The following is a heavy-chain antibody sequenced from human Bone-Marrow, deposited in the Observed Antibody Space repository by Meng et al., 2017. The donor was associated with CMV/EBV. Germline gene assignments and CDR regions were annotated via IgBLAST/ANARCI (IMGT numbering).Heavy chain of an antibody. V-gene: IGHV3-11*01. J-gene: IGHJ3*02. Sequence: GESLKISCAASGFTFSDYYMSWIRQAPGKGLEWVSYISSSGSTIYYADSVKGRFTISRDNSKNTLYLQMNSLRAEDTAVYYCARLLAYCGGDCYSHAFDIWGQGTMVTVSS. D-gene: IGHD2-21*01. CDR3: ARLLAYCGGDCYSHAFDI. CDR2: ISSSGSTI. CDR1: GFTFSDYY.